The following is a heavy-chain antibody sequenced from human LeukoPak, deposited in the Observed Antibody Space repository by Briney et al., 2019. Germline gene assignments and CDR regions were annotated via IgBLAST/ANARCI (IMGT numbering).Heavy chain of an antibody. J-gene: IGHJ6*03. CDR2: ISSNGGST. V-gene: IGHV3-64*01. Sequence: GRSLRLSCAASGFTFSSYAMHWVRQAPGKGLEYVSAISSNGGSTSYANSVKGRFTISRDNSKNTLYLQMGSLRAEDMAVYYCARSYYYYYMDVWGKGTTVTVSS. CDR1: GFTFSSYA. CDR3: ARSYYYYYMDV.